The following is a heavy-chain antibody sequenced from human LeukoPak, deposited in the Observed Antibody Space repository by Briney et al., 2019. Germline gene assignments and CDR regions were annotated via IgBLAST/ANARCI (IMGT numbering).Heavy chain of an antibody. CDR2: ISSSSHYI. CDR1: GFTFRSYN. CDR3: ARDHYGMDV. J-gene: IGHJ6*02. V-gene: IGHV3-21*01. Sequence: PGGSLRLSCAASGFTFRSYNMTWVRQAPGKGLEWVSSISSSSHYIYYADSVKGRFTISRDNAKNSLYVQMNSLRAEDTAVYYCARDHYGMDVWGQGTKVTVSS.